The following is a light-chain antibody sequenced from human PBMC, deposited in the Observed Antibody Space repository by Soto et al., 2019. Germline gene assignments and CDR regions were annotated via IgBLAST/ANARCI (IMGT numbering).Light chain of an antibody. CDR3: SSYAGSNWYV. V-gene: IGLV2-8*01. CDR1: NSDVGGYNY. CDR2: EVN. J-gene: IGLJ1*01. Sequence: QSALTQPPSASGSPGQSVTISCTGTNSDVGGYNYLSWYQQYPGQAPKLIIYEVNERPSGVPDRFSGSKSGNTASLTVSGLQTADEADYYCSSYAGSNWYVFGTGTKVTVL.